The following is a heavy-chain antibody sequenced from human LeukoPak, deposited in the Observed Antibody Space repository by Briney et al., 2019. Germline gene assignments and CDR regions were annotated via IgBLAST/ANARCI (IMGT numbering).Heavy chain of an antibody. V-gene: IGHV3-30*18. D-gene: IGHD1-26*01. CDR3: AKYASVGFAFDI. CDR1: GFTFSSYG. Sequence: GGSLRLSCAASGFTFSSYGMHWVRQAPGKGLEWVAVISYDGSNKYYADSVKGRFTISRDNSKNTLYLQMNSLRAEDTAVYYCAKYASVGFAFDIWGQGTMVTVSS. CDR2: ISYDGSNK. J-gene: IGHJ3*02.